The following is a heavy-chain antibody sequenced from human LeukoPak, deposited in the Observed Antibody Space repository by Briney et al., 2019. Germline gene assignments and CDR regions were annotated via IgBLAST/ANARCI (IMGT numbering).Heavy chain of an antibody. V-gene: IGHV3-23*01. D-gene: IGHD1-26*01. J-gene: IGHJ4*02. CDR3: VKANSGSYLAHRRFDY. CDR2: PADSGTST. Sequence: GVSLRLSCAASGFTFSSYAMTWARQAPGKGLEWVSSPADSGTSTYYADSVKGRFTISRDNSKNTLYLQMNSLRVEDTAVYYCVKANSGSYLAHRRFDYWGLGTLVTVSS. CDR1: GFTFSSYA.